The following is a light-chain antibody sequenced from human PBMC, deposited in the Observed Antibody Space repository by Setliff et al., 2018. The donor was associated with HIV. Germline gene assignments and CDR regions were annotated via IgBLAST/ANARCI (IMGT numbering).Light chain of an antibody. Sequence: QSALTQPPPASGSPGQSVTISCTGTSSDVGGYNYVSWYQHHPGRAPKLMIYGVSTRPSGVPDRFSGSKSGNTASLTVSGLQAEDEADYYCSSYAGNNNVIFGGGTKVTVL. CDR3: SSYAGNNNVI. CDR2: GVS. CDR1: SSDVGGYNY. V-gene: IGLV2-8*01. J-gene: IGLJ2*01.